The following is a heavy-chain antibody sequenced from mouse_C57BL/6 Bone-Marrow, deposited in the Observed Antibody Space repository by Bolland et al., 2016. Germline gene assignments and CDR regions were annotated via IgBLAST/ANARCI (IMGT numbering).Heavy chain of an antibody. D-gene: IGHD2-4*01. Sequence: NPNNGGTIYNQKFKGKATLTVDKSSSTAYMELRSLTSEDTAVYYCARDDYDWYFDVWGTG. V-gene: IGHV1-18*01. CDR3: ARDDYDWYFDV. J-gene: IGHJ1*03. CDR2: NPNNGGT.